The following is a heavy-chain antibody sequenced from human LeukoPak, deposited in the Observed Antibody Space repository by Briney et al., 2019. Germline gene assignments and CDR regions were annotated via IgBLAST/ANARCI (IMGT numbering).Heavy chain of an antibody. CDR2: ISSSGSTI. CDR3: AELGITMIGGV. J-gene: IGHJ6*04. V-gene: IGHV3-48*03. D-gene: IGHD3-10*02. Sequence: GGSLRLSSAASGFTFSSYEMNWVRRAPGKGLEWVSYISSSGSTIYYADSVKGRFTISRDNAKNSLYLQMNSLRAEDTAVYYCAELGITMIGGVWGKGTTVTISS. CDR1: GFTFSSYE.